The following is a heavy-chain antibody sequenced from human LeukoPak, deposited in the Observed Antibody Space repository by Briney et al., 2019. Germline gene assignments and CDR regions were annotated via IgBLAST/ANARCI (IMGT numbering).Heavy chain of an antibody. J-gene: IGHJ4*02. CDR2: TYYRSKWYN. CDR1: GDSVSSTA. Sequence: SQTLSLSCAISGDSVSSTAWNWIRQSPSRGLEWLGRTYYRSKWYNDYAVSVKSRITINPDTSKNQFSLQLNSVTPEDTAVYYCARGGRGYCTSSSCYFDYWGQGTLVTVSS. D-gene: IGHD2-2*01. CDR3: ARGGRGYCTSSSCYFDY. V-gene: IGHV6-1*01.